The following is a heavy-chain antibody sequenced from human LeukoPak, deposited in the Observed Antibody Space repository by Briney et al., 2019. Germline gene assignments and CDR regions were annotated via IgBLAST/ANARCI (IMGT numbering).Heavy chain of an antibody. J-gene: IGHJ6*03. Sequence: PSETLSLTCAVYGGSFSGYYWSWIRQPPGQGLGWIGEINHSGSTNYNPSLKSRVTISVDTSKNQFSLKLSSVTAADTAVYYCARRPGPTAMATPVYYYYMDVWGKGTTVTVSS. CDR2: INHSGST. D-gene: IGHD5-18*01. CDR3: ARRPGPTAMATPVYYYYMDV. V-gene: IGHV4-34*01. CDR1: GGSFSGYY.